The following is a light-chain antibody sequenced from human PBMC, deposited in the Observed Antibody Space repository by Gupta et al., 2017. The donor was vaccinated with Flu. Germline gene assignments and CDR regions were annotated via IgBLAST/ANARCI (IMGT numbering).Light chain of an antibody. Sequence: DIQLTQSPSFLSASVGDRVTITCRASQGISSYLAWYQQKPGKAPKLLIYAASTVQSGVPSRFSGSGSGTEFTLTISSRQPEDFATYYCQQRNSSPLTFGGGTXVEIK. V-gene: IGKV1-9*01. J-gene: IGKJ4*01. CDR2: AAS. CDR3: QQRNSSPLT. CDR1: QGISSY.